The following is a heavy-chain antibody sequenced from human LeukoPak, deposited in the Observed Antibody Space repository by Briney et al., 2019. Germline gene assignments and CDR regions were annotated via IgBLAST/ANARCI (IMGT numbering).Heavy chain of an antibody. CDR2: VSSDGGST. D-gene: IGHD3-22*01. CDR1: GFTFSNFP. Sequence: GGSLRLSCSASGFTFSNFPMHWVRQAPGKGLEYVSAVSSDGGSTYYADSVRGRFTISRDNSKNTLSLQMGSLRAEDTAVYYCVKAILFGSVSYYADWGQGTLVTVSS. J-gene: IGHJ4*02. V-gene: IGHV3-64D*09. CDR3: VKAILFGSVSYYAD.